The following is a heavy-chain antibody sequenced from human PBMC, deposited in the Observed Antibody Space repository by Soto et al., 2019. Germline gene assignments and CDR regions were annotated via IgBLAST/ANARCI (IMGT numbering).Heavy chain of an antibody. Sequence: EVQLLESGGDLVQPGGPLRLSCAASGFTFTSYAMSWIHQAPGKGLEWVSAITGGGDNTYYADSVKGRFTISRDNSKNTLYLQMNSLRAEDTAFYYCTQDGGSRDWLTVNWGQGTLVTVSS. V-gene: IGHV3-23*01. J-gene: IGHJ4*02. D-gene: IGHD3-9*01. CDR3: TQDGGSRDWLTVN. CDR2: ITGGGDNT. CDR1: GFTFTSYA.